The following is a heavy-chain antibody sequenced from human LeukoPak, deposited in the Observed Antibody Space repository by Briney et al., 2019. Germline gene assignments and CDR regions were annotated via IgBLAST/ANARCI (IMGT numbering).Heavy chain of an antibody. V-gene: IGHV3-7*01. Sequence: GGSLRLSCAASGFTFRNYWMSWVRQAAGKGLEWVATINPDGSGTQYVGSLKGRFTISRENDKNSVYLQMNSLRLEDTAVYYCARERDDGGFEHWGQGTLVTVSS. CDR2: INPDGSGT. D-gene: IGHD4-23*01. CDR3: ARERDDGGFEH. CDR1: GFTFRNYW. J-gene: IGHJ4*02.